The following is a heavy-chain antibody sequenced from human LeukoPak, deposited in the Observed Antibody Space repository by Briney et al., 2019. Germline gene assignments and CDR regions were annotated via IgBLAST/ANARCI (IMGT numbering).Heavy chain of an antibody. CDR2: IKQDGSEK. J-gene: IGHJ4*02. Sequence: GGSLRLSCAASGFSFSNYWMSWVRQAPGKGLEWVANIKQDGSEKYYVDSVKGRFTISRDNAKNSLYLQMNSLRAEDTAVYYCARDYYGSGSYYSPPFDYWGQGTLVTVSS. V-gene: IGHV3-7*01. CDR3: ARDYYGSGSYYSPPFDY. D-gene: IGHD3-10*01. CDR1: GFSFSNYW.